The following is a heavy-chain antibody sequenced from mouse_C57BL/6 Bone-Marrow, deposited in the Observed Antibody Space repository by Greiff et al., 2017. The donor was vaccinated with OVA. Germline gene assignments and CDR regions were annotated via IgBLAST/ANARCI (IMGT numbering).Heavy chain of an antibody. J-gene: IGHJ3*01. Sequence: VQLQQPGAELARPGASVKLSCKASGYTFPSYGISWVKQRTGQGLEWIGEIYPRSGNTYYNEKFKGKATLTVDKSSSTAYMELRSLTSEDSAVYCCTRYVYSSSISSVYWGQGTLVTVSA. CDR1: GYTFPSYG. CDR2: IYPRSGNT. D-gene: IGHD1-1*01. V-gene: IGHV1-81*01. CDR3: TRYVYSSSISSVY.